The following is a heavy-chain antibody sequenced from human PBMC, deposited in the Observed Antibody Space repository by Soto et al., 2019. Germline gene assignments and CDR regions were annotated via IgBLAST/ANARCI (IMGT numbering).Heavy chain of an antibody. CDR1: GYSFTSYW. V-gene: IGHV5-51*01. D-gene: IGHD6-19*01. Sequence: GESLKISCKGSGYSFTSYWIGWVRQMPGKGLEWMGIIYPGDSDTRYSPSFQGQVTISADKSISTAYLQWSSLNASDTAMYYCARGSGWYSSSYYYYYGMDVWGQGTTVTVSS. J-gene: IGHJ6*01. CDR2: IYPGDSDT. CDR3: ARGSGWYSSSYYYYYGMDV.